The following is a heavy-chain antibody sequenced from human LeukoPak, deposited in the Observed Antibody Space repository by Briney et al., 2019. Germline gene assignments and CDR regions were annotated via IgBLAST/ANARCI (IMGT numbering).Heavy chain of an antibody. CDR3: ARGPHFYGSGSYEYSYYYYYYGMDV. CDR2: INHKGAT. V-gene: IGHV4-34*01. Sequence: SETLSLTCAVYGGSFSGYYWTWVRQPPGKGLEWIGEINHKGATNYNPSLKSRVTISLDTSKNQFSLKLSSVTAADTAVYYCARGPHFYGSGSYEYSYYYYYYGMDVWGKGTAVTVSS. D-gene: IGHD3-10*01. J-gene: IGHJ6*04. CDR1: GGSFSGYY.